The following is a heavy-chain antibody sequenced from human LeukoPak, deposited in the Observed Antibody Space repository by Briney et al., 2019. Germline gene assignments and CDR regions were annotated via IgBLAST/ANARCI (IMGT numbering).Heavy chain of an antibody. CDR1: GFSLSTSGMC. CDR3: ARSPTVIYYFDY. CDR2: IDWDDDK. J-gene: IGHJ4*02. V-gene: IGHV2-70*11. Sequence: SGPTLVNPTQTLTLTCTFSGFSLSTSGMCVSWIRQPPGKALEWLARIDWDDDKYYSTSLKTRLTLSKDASKNQVVLTMTNMDPVDTATYYCARSPTVIYYFDYWGQGTLVTVSS. D-gene: IGHD4-17*01.